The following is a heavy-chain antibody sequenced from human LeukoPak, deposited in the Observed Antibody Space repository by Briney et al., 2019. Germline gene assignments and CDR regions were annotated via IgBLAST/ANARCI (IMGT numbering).Heavy chain of an antibody. CDR2: ISGSGGST. Sequence: GGSLRLSCAASGFTFSSYAMSWVRQAPGKGLEWVSAISGSGGSTYYADSVKGRFTISRDNSKNTLYLQMNSLRAEDTAVYYCARDLSTVVTPGGFDYWGQGTLVTVSS. V-gene: IGHV3-23*01. D-gene: IGHD4-23*01. J-gene: IGHJ4*02. CDR1: GFTFSSYA. CDR3: ARDLSTVVTPGGFDY.